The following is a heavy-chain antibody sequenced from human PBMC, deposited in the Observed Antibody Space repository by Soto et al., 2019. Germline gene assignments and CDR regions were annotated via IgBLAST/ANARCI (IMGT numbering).Heavy chain of an antibody. Sequence: QAHLVQSGAEVRKPGASVKVSCQALEHTSTIYYIHWVRQARGQGLEWMGWINADSGDTTYAEDFRGRVTFTRDTSTSTFHMELSTLRLDDMAMYFCATRDYDILTGYLHIWGQGTLITVSS. CDR1: EHTSTIYY. V-gene: IGHV1-2*02. CDR2: INADSGDT. D-gene: IGHD3-9*01. CDR3: ATRDYDILTGYLHI. J-gene: IGHJ1*01.